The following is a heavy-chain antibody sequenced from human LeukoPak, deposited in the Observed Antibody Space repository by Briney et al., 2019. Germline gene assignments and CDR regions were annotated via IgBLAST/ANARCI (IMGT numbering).Heavy chain of an antibody. CDR2: IYTSGST. CDR3: ARSEQLRYFDRGAFDY. CDR1: GGSISSYY. J-gene: IGHJ4*02. D-gene: IGHD3-9*01. V-gene: IGHV4-4*07. Sequence: SETLSLTCTVSGGSISSYYWSWIRQPAGKGLEWIGRIYTSGSTNYNPSLKSRVTMSVDTSKNQFSLKLSSVTAADTAVYYCARSEQLRYFDRGAFDYWGQETLVTVSS.